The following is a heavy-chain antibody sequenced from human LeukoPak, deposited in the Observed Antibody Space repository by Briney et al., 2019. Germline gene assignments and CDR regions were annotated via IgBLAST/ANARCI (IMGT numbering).Heavy chain of an antibody. J-gene: IGHJ6*03. CDR2: INPSAGST. D-gene: IGHD3-16*01. Sequence: ASVKVSCKASGYTFTSYYMHWARQAPGQGLEWMGIINPSAGSTSYAQKFQGRVTMTRDTSTSTVYMELSSLRSGDTAVYYCARAALGDYFYMDVWGRGTTVTASS. CDR3: ARAALGDYFYMDV. CDR1: GYTFTSYY. V-gene: IGHV1-46*01.